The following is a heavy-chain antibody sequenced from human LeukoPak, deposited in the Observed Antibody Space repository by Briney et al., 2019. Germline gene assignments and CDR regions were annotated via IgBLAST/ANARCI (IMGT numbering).Heavy chain of an antibody. J-gene: IGHJ4*02. CDR1: GFTFSSYA. CDR2: ISYDGSNK. V-gene: IGHV3-30-3*01. D-gene: IGHD3-10*01. Sequence: GGSLRLSCAASGFTFSSYAMHWVRQAPGKGLEWVAVISYDGSNKYYADSVKGRFTISRDNSKNTLYLQMNSLRAEDTAVYYCARDRERGYYGSGALGYWGQGTLITVSS. CDR3: ARDRERGYYGSGALGY.